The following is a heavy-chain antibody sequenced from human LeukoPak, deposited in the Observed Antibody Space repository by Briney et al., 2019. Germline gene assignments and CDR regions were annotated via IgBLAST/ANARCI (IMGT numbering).Heavy chain of an antibody. J-gene: IGHJ6*03. Sequence: GASVKVSCKASGYTFTSYYMHWVRQAPGQGLEWMGWMNPNSGNTGYAQKFQGRVTMTRNTSISTAYMELSSLRSEDTAVYYCARGSSGNRYYYYYYMDVWGKGTTVTISS. CDR1: GYTFTSYY. V-gene: IGHV1-8*01. CDR2: MNPNSGNT. D-gene: IGHD3-10*01. CDR3: ARGSSGNRYYYYYYMDV.